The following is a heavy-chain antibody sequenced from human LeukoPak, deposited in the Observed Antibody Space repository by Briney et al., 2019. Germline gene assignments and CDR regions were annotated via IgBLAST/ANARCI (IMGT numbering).Heavy chain of an antibody. CDR2: ISTTGSDI. D-gene: IGHD1/OR15-1a*01. CDR3: AKTARTLDY. CDR1: GFTFSGFY. Sequence: GGSLRLSCAASGFTFSGFYMTWIRQAPGGGLGWISYISTTGSDISYADSVKGRFTISRDNVKNSLYLQMNSLTAEDTAVYYCAKTARTLDYWGQGTLVTVSS. J-gene: IGHJ4*02. V-gene: IGHV3-11*01.